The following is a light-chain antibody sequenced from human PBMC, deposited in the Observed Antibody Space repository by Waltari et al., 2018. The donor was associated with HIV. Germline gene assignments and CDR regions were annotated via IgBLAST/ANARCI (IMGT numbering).Light chain of an antibody. Sequence: EIVLTQSPGTLSLSPGERATLSCRASQSVSSSYLAWYQQKPGQAPRLLIYGASRRATRIPDRFSGSGSGTDFTLTISRLEPKDFAVYYCQQYGSSPPLTFGQGTRLEIK. J-gene: IGKJ5*01. CDR2: GAS. V-gene: IGKV3-20*01. CDR1: QSVSSSY. CDR3: QQYGSSPPLT.